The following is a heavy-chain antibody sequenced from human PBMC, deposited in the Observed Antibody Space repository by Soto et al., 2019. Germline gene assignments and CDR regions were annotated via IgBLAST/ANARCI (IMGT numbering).Heavy chain of an antibody. CDR3: ATTSSNLYSSGWYPDAFDI. Sequence: SETLSLTCTVSGGSISSYYWSWIRQPPGKGLEWIGYIYYSGSTNYNPSLKSRVTISVDTSKNQFSLKLSSVTAADTAVYYCATTSSNLYSSGWYPDAFDIWGQGTMVTVSS. V-gene: IGHV4-59*08. CDR2: IYYSGST. J-gene: IGHJ3*02. D-gene: IGHD6-19*01. CDR1: GGSISSYY.